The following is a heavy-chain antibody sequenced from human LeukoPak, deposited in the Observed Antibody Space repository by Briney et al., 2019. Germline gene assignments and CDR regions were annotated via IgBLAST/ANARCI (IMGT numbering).Heavy chain of an antibody. CDR2: VSAYADDT. CDR1: XXTFTNYG. V-gene: IGHV1-18*01. J-gene: IGHJ4*02. CDR3: ARDCIGCHGFDY. Sequence: GASVKXXXXXSXXTFTNYGIXWVRQAPGQGLEWMGWVSAYADDTNYVQKFQGRITMTTDTSTSTAYVELRSLRSDDTAVYYCARDCIGCHGFDYWGQGTLVTVSS. D-gene: IGHD2-15*01.